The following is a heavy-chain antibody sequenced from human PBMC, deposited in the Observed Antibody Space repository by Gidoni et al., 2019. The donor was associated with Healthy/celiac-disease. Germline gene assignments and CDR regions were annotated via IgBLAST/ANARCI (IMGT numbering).Heavy chain of an antibody. Sequence: QVQLQQWGAGLLKPSETLSLTCAVYGGSFSGYYWSWIRQPPGKGLEWIGEINHSGSTNYNPSLKSRVTISVDTSKNQFSLKLSSVTAADTAVYYCARRRYDYVWGSYRYRVSGMDVWGQGTTVTVSS. CDR3: ARRRYDYVWGSYRYRVSGMDV. J-gene: IGHJ6*02. CDR2: INHSGST. CDR1: GGSFSGYY. V-gene: IGHV4-34*01. D-gene: IGHD3-16*02.